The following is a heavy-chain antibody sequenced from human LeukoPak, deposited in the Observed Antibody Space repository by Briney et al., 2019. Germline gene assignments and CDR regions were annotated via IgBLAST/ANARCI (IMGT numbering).Heavy chain of an antibody. J-gene: IGHJ5*02. V-gene: IGHV4-59*01. CDR1: GGSLNSYY. D-gene: IGHD2-15*01. CDR3: ARDIGCSSGSCYDYWFDP. CDR2: IYSSGST. Sequence: SETLSLTCTVSGGSLNSYYWSWIRQPPGKRLERIGYIYSSGSTNYNPSLKSRVAMSVDSSKNQLSLKMNSVTAADTAVYYCARDIGCSSGSCYDYWFDPWGQGTPVIVSS.